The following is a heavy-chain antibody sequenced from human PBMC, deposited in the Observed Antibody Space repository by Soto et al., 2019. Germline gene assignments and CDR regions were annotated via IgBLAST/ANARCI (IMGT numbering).Heavy chain of an antibody. D-gene: IGHD2-8*02. J-gene: IGHJ4*02. CDR3: AKDASWWWDYFDY. Sequence: EVQLLESGGGLVQPGGSLRLSCAASGFTFSSYAMSWVRQAPGKGLEWVSAISGSGGSTYYADSVKGRFTISRDNSKNTLELQMNSLRAEDTAIYYCAKDASWWWDYFDYWGQGTLVTVSS. V-gene: IGHV3-23*01. CDR2: ISGSGGST. CDR1: GFTFSSYA.